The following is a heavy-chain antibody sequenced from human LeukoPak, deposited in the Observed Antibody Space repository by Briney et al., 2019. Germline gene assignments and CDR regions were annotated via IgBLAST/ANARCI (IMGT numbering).Heavy chain of an antibody. J-gene: IGHJ3*02. V-gene: IGHV2-5*02. Sequence: SAPTLLNPTQTLTLTCTFFGFSLSTRGVGVGWIRPPPGKALERLALIYLDENKPYSTSLKSRLTITKDTSNNQVVLTIANMDPLDTATYYCAHRVHSSSWYSDAFDIWGQGTMVTVSS. CDR3: AHRVHSSSWYSDAFDI. CDR2: IYLDENK. D-gene: IGHD6-13*01. CDR1: GFSLSTRGVG.